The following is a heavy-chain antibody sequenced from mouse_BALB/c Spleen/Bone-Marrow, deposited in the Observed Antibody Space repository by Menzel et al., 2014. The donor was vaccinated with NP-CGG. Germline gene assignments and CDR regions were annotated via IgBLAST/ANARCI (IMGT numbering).Heavy chain of an antibody. J-gene: IGHJ2*01. CDR3: ARGDGYYVDFDY. D-gene: IGHD2-3*01. V-gene: IGHV1S34*01. CDR1: GYSFTGYY. Sequence: LLKTGASVKISCKASGYSFTGYYMHWVKQSHGKILEWIGYISXYNGATSYNQKFKGKATFTVDTSSSTAYMQFNSLTSEDSAVYYCARGDGYYVDFDYWGQGTTRTVSS. CDR2: ISXYNGAT.